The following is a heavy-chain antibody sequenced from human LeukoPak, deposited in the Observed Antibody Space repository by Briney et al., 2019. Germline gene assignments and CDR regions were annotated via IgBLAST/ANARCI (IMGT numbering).Heavy chain of an antibody. CDR1: GFTFSGYD. CDR3: AKDIAAAGGPCAY. D-gene: IGHD6-13*01. J-gene: IGHJ4*02. V-gene: IGHV3-33*06. Sequence: GRSLRLSCAASGFTFSGYDMHWVRQAPGKGLEWAALIRSDGSDKYYADSVKGRFTISRDNPKNTLFLQMNSLRAEDTAVYYCAKDIAAAGGPCAYWGRGTLVTVSS. CDR2: IRSDGSDK.